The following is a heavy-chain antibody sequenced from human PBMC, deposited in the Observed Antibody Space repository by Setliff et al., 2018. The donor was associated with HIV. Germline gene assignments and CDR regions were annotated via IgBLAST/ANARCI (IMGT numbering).Heavy chain of an antibody. CDR3: ATRPLLDTGPSF. Sequence: GESLKISCTTSEDTFNTHWIGWVRRVPGKGLEWMGVIYPGDLRTRYNPSFQGQVTLSVDKSTRTAYLQWNGLRASDSAMYYCATRPLLDTGPSFWGQGTVVTVSS. J-gene: IGHJ4*02. V-gene: IGHV5-51*01. CDR2: IYPGDLRT. D-gene: IGHD2-8*02. CDR1: EDTFNTHW.